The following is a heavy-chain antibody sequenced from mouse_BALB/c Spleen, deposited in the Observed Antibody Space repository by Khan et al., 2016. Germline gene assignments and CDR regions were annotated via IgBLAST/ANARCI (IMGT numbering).Heavy chain of an antibody. D-gene: IGHD1-2*01. J-gene: IGHJ2*01. Sequence: VQLQQSGAELVRPGSSVKISCKASGYAVSSYWMNWVKQRPGQGLEWIGQVYPGDGDTNYNGKFKDKATLTADKSSSTAYMQLSSLTSEDAVFYFGARLLRPPYYFDYWGQGTTLTVSS. CDR1: GYAVSSYW. V-gene: IGHV1-80*01. CDR2: VYPGDGDT. CDR3: ARLLRPPYYFDY.